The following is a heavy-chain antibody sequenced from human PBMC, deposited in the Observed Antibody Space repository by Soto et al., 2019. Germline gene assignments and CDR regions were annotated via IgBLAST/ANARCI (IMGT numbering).Heavy chain of an antibody. CDR3: ARVATTHNWFDP. CDR2: IYYSGST. Sequence: PSETLSLTCTVSGGSISSGDYYWSWIRQPPGKGLEWIGYIYYSGSTYYNPSLKSRVTISVDTSKNQFSLKLSSVTAADTAVYYCARVATTHNWFDPWGQGTLVTVSS. CDR1: GGSISSGDYY. D-gene: IGHD5-12*01. J-gene: IGHJ5*02. V-gene: IGHV4-30-4*01.